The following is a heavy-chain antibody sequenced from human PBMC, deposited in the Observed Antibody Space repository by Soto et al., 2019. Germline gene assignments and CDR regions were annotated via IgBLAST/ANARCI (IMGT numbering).Heavy chain of an antibody. CDR3: VRETQIVMVVVPTPGSPGAFDM. Sequence: GGSLRLSCAASGFSFRNYNLHWVRQAPGKGLEWVAVVSHDGVNKHYAESVKGRLSISRDSSRDTLYLQMNSLRPEDTAVYYCVRETQIVMVVVPTPGSPGAFDMWGQGAMVTVSS. CDR1: GFSFRNYN. V-gene: IGHV3-30-3*01. CDR2: VSHDGVNK. J-gene: IGHJ3*02. D-gene: IGHD2-15*01.